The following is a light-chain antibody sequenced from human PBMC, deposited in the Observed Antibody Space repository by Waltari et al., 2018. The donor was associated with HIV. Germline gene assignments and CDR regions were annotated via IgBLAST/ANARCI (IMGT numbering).Light chain of an antibody. CDR1: TSNIGGNT. J-gene: IGLJ1*01. CDR2: MNN. CDR3: AAWDDSLKGGA. V-gene: IGLV1-44*01. Sequence: QSVLAQPPSASGTPGQRVTISCSGSTSNIGGNTVSWYQQLPGTAPKLLIYMNNQRPSGVPDRFSGSTSGTSASLVISGLQSEDEADYYCAAWDDSLKGGAFGPGTKVTVL.